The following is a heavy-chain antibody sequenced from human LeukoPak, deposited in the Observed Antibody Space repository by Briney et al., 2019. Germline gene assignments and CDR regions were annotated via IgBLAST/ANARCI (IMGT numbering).Heavy chain of an antibody. CDR3: ARGRIAVAGDPFDY. Sequence: GGSLRLSCAASEFSVGSNYMTWVRQAPGKGLEWVSLIYSGGSTFYADSVKGRFTISRDNSKNTLYLQMNSLRAEDTAVYYCARGRIAVAGDPFDYWGQGTLVTVSS. CDR2: IYSGGST. CDR1: EFSVGSNY. D-gene: IGHD6-19*01. V-gene: IGHV3-66*01. J-gene: IGHJ4*02.